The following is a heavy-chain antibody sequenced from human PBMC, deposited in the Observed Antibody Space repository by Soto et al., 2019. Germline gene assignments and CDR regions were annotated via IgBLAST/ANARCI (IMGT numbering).Heavy chain of an antibody. V-gene: IGHV3-30*18. CDR2: ISYDGSNK. J-gene: IGHJ6*02. CDR1: GFTFSSYG. Sequence: GSLRLSCAASGFTFSSYGMHWVRQAPGKGLEWAAVISYDGSNKYYADSVKGRFTISRDNSKNTLYLQMNSLRAEDTAVYYCAKAKTGVQLWFSYYYYYGMDVWGQGTTVTVSS. D-gene: IGHD5-18*01. CDR3: AKAKTGVQLWFSYYYYYGMDV.